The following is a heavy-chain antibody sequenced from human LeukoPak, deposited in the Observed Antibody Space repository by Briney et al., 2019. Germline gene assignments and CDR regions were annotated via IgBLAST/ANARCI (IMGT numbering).Heavy chain of an antibody. CDR3: ARSGGKSSYYDFWSGSQYYFDY. D-gene: IGHD3-3*01. J-gene: IGHJ4*02. V-gene: IGHV3-20*04. Sequence: GGSLRLSCAASGFTFDDHGMSWVRQAPGKGLEWVSGINCNGGSTGYADSVKGRFTISRDNAKNSLYLQMNSLRAEDTALYYCARSGGKSSYYDFWSGSQYYFDYRGQGTLVTVSS. CDR2: INCNGGST. CDR1: GFTFDDHG.